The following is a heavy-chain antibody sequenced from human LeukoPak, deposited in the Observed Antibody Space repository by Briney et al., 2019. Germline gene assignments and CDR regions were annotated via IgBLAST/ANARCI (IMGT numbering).Heavy chain of an antibody. CDR1: GFTFSSYA. J-gene: IGHJ4*02. CDR2: NSGSGGST. D-gene: IGHD5-12*01. V-gene: IGHV3-23*01. Sequence: PGGSLRLSCAASGFTFSSYAMSWVRQAPGKGLEWVSANSGSGGSTYYADSVKGRFTISRDNSKNTLYLQMNSLRAEDTAVYYCAKDSREYSGYDLGGYWGQGTLVTVSS. CDR3: AKDSREYSGYDLGGY.